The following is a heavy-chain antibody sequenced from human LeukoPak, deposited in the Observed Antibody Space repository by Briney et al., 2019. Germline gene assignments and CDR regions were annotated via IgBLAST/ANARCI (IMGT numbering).Heavy chain of an antibody. CDR2: INEDGSTT. CDR3: VRDLGGRSGH. J-gene: IGHJ4*02. V-gene: IGHV3-74*01. CDR1: GFTFSSNW. D-gene: IGHD1-26*01. Sequence: GGSLRLSCAASGFTFSSNWMHWVRQAPGKGLVWVSRINEDGSTTNYADSVKGRSTIFRDNAKNTLYLQMNSLRAEDTAVFYCVRDLGGRSGHWGQGTLVTVSS.